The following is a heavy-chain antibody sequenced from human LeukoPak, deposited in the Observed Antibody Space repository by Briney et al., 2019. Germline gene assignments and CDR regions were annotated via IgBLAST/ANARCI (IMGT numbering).Heavy chain of an antibody. D-gene: IGHD5-18*01. CDR2: ISSSGNSL. Sequence: GGSLRLSCAASGFTLSSYGINWVRQAPGKGLEWVSSISSSGNSLDYADSLKGRFIISKDDAKNSLFLQMDSLRPEDTAIYYCARDLRGYRYGYDSWGQGTLVTASA. J-gene: IGHJ4*02. V-gene: IGHV3-21*01. CDR1: GFTLSSYG. CDR3: ARDLRGYRYGYDS.